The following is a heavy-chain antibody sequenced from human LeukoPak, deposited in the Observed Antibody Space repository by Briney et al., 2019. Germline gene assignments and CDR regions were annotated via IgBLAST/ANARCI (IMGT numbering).Heavy chain of an antibody. CDR1: GYTLPGYY. J-gene: IGHJ4*02. D-gene: IGHD5-24*01. CDR2: INPNSGGT. V-gene: IGHV1-2*02. Sequence: ASVKGSCKASGYTLPGYYMHWVRQAPGQGVEWMGWINPNSGGTNYAQKFQGRVTMTRDTSISTAYMELSRLRSDDTAVYYCARDSVETPLVDCWGQGTLVTVSS. CDR3: ARDSVETPLVDC.